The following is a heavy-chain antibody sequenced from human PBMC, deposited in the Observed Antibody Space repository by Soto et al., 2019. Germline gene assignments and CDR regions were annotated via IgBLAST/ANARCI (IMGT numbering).Heavy chain of an antibody. Sequence: SETLSLTCTVSGGSISSYYWSWIRQPPGKGLEWIGYIYYSGSTNYSPSLKSRVTISVDTSKNQFSLKLSSVTAADTAVYYCARVGSYYDSSGYKPLDYWGQGTLVTVSS. J-gene: IGHJ4*02. CDR3: ARVGSYYDSSGYKPLDY. D-gene: IGHD3-22*01. CDR1: GGSISSYY. V-gene: IGHV4-59*01. CDR2: IYYSGST.